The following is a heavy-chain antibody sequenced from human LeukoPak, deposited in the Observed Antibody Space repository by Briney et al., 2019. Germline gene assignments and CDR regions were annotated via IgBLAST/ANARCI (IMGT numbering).Heavy chain of an antibody. D-gene: IGHD3-10*01. CDR2: IYYSGST. CDR3: ARDRAMGVTYYYYGMDV. V-gene: IGHV4-30-4*01. Sequence: SETLSLTCTVSGGSISSGDYSWSWIRQPPGKGLEWIGYIYYSGSTYYNPSLKSRVTISVDTSKNQFSLKLSSVTAADTAVYYCARDRAMGVTYYYYGMDVWGQGTTVTVSS. J-gene: IGHJ6*02. CDR1: GGSISSGDYS.